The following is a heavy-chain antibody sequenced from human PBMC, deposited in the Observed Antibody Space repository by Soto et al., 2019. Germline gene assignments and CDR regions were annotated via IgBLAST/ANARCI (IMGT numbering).Heavy chain of an antibody. J-gene: IGHJ5*02. D-gene: IGHD3-22*01. CDR2: IYHTGNA. Sequence: SETLSLTCTVSGDSIRKSLFYWAWIRQPPVEGLEWIGSIYHTGNAYYNPSLNSQVTLFVDTSKNQFSLKLTSVTAADTALYYCARDYFDSSDYTTNWFDPWGQGTLVTVS. CDR3: ARDYFDSSDYTTNWFDP. CDR1: GDSIRKSLFY. V-gene: IGHV4-39*01.